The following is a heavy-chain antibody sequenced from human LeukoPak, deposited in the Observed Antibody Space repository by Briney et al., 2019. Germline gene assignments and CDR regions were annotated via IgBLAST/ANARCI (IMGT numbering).Heavy chain of an antibody. Sequence: PSETLSLTCTVSGGSISSGDYYWCWIRQPPGKGLEWIGYIYYSGSTYYNPSLKSRVTISVDTSKNQFSLKLSSVTAADTAVYYCARVGLAYCGGDCPRDYWGQGTLVTVSS. CDR3: ARVGLAYCGGDCPRDY. D-gene: IGHD2-21*02. CDR1: GGSISSGDYY. J-gene: IGHJ4*02. V-gene: IGHV4-30-4*08. CDR2: IYYSGST.